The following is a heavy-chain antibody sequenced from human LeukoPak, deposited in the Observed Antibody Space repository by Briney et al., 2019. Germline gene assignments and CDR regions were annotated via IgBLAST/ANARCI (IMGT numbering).Heavy chain of an antibody. V-gene: IGHV4-4*02. CDR2: IYHCGST. CDR3: ARAQGPQYGDLPFFDY. CDR1: GGSISSSNG. D-gene: IGHD4-17*01. Sequence: SETLSLTCAVSGGSISSSNGWSWVRQPPGKGLEWIGEIYHCGSTNYNPSLKSRVTISVDKSKNQFSLKLSSVTAADTAVYYCARAQGPQYGDLPFFDYWGQGTLVTVSS. J-gene: IGHJ4*02.